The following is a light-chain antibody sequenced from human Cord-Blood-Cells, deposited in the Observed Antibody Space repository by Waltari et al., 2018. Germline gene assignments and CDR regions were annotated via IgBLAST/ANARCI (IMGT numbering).Light chain of an antibody. J-gene: IGKJ2*01. Sequence: DIQMTQSPSTLSASVGDRVTITCRASQSISSWLAWYQQKPGKAPKLLIYDASSLESGVPSRFSGSGSGTEFTLTTSSLQPDDFATYYCQQYNSYSVFGQGTKLEIK. CDR3: QQYNSYSV. CDR2: DAS. V-gene: IGKV1-5*01. CDR1: QSISSW.